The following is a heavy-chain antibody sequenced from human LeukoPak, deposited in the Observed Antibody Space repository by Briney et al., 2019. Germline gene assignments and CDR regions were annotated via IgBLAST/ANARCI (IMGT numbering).Heavy chain of an antibody. J-gene: IGHJ4*02. CDR3: ARDLADYGFAY. V-gene: IGHV3-7*01. D-gene: IGHD4-17*01. CDR2: IKQDGSEK. Sequence: XVANIKQDGSEKYYVDSVKGRFTISRDNAKNSLYLQMNSLRAEDTAVYYCARDLADYGFAYWGQGTLVTVSS.